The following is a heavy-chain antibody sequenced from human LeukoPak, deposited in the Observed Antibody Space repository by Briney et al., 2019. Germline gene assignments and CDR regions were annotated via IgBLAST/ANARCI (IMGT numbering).Heavy chain of an antibody. Sequence: GGSLRLSCAASGFNVSSNCINWVRQAPGKGLEWVSVIYGDDSTNYADSVKGRFTISRDNSKDKVYLQMNSLRAEDTAVYYCARGSQRLQGIAVAGVFDYWGQGTLVTVSS. CDR1: GFNVSSNC. D-gene: IGHD6-19*01. CDR2: IYGDDST. V-gene: IGHV3-53*01. CDR3: ARGSQRLQGIAVAGVFDY. J-gene: IGHJ4*02.